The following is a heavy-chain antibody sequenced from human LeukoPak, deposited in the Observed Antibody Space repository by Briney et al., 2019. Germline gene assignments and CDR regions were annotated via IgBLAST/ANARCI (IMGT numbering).Heavy chain of an antibody. CDR1: GDSFSYFY. J-gene: IGHJ6*03. CDR3: ARFLAGTRHFHFYYYMDV. D-gene: IGHD3-9*01. V-gene: IGHV4-59*01. Sequence: PSETLSLTCTVSGDSFSYFYWSWIRQPPGKGLEWIGYIYNSGSTNYNPSLKSRVTISLDTSKNQFSLKLSSVTAADTAVYYCARFLAGTRHFHFYYYMDVWGKGTTVTISS. CDR2: IYNSGST.